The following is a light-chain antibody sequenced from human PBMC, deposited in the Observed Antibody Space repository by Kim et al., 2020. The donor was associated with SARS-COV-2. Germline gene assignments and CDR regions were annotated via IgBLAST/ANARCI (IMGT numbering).Light chain of an antibody. J-gene: IGLJ3*02. CDR2: DVT. Sequence: GQSITISCTGTSSDVGAYNYVSWYHQYPGRVPQLIIYDVTKRPSGVSDRFSASKSGTTASLTISGLQAEDEGDYYCSSYTTRNTLLFGGGTQLTVL. V-gene: IGLV2-14*03. CDR3: SSYTTRNTLL. CDR1: SSDVGAYNY.